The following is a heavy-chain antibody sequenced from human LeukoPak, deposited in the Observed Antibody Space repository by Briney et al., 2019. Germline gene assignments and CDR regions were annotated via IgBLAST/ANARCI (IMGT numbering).Heavy chain of an antibody. J-gene: IGHJ4*02. D-gene: IGHD3-10*01. CDR2: FDPEDGET. Sequence: ASVKVSCKVSGYTLTELSMHWVRQAPGKGLEWMGGFDPEDGETIYAQKFQGRVTMTTDTSTSTAYMELRSLRSDDTAVYYCAREEIDWYYYGSGSYSLDYWGQGTLVTVSS. CDR1: GYTLTELS. V-gene: IGHV1-24*01. CDR3: AREEIDWYYYGSGSYSLDY.